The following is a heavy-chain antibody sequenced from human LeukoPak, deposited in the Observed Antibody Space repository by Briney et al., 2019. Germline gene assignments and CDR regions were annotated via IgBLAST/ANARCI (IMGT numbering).Heavy chain of an antibody. CDR2: INAFGNNT. CDR1: GFTFSSYW. CDR3: AKVALGYCSGGSCYYSDY. D-gene: IGHD2-15*01. J-gene: IGHJ4*02. V-gene: IGHV3-23*01. Sequence: GGSLRLSCVGSGFTFSSYWMSWVRQAPGKGLEWVSSINAFGNNTYYADSVKGRFTISRDNSKNTLSLQMNRLRPEDTAVYYCAKVALGYCSGGSCYYSDYWGQGTLVTVSS.